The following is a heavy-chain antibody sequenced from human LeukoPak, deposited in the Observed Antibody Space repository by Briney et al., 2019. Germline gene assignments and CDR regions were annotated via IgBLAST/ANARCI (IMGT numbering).Heavy chain of an antibody. CDR3: ARQRGYSSSWYSP. V-gene: IGHV4-39*01. CDR1: GGSISSSSYY. CDR2: IYYSGST. D-gene: IGHD6-13*01. Sequence: SETLSLTCTVSGGSISSSSYYWGWIRQPPGKGLEWIGSIYYSGSTYYNPSLKSRVTISVDTSKNQFSLKLSSVTAADTAVYYCARQRGYSSSWYSPWGQGTLVTVSS. J-gene: IGHJ5*02.